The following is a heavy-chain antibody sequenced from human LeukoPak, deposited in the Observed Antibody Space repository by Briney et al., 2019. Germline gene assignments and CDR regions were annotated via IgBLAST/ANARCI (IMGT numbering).Heavy chain of an antibody. CDR3: ARSQPYYDYVWGSYRSIDY. CDR1: GFTFSSYS. J-gene: IGHJ4*02. V-gene: IGHV3-48*01. Sequence: GGSLRLSCAASGFTFSSYSMNWVRQAPGKGLEWVSYISSSSSTIYYADSVKGRFTISRDNAKNSLYLQMNSLRAEVTAVYYCARSQPYYDYVWGSYRSIDYWGQGTLVTVSS. CDR2: ISSSSSTI. D-gene: IGHD3-16*02.